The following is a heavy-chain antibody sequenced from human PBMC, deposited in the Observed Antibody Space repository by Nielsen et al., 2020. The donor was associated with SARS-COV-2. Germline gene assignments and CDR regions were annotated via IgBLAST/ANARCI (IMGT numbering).Heavy chain of an antibody. J-gene: IGHJ4*02. D-gene: IGHD3-10*01. CDR2: ISGSGGST. Sequence: GGSLRLSCAASGFTFSSYAMSWVRQAPGKGLEWVSAISGSGGSTYYADSVKGRFTISRDNSKNTLYLQMNSLRAEDTAVYYCARDLGFGEENDYWGQGTLVTVSS. V-gene: IGHV3-23*01. CDR3: ARDLGFGEENDY. CDR1: GFTFSSYA.